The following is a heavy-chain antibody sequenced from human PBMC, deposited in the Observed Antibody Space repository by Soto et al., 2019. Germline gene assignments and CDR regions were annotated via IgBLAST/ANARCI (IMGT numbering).Heavy chain of an antibody. V-gene: IGHV1-18*01. CDR3: ARDPPITGSLRGTPLMDV. CDR1: GYSFTSYG. J-gene: IGHJ6*02. Sequence: QIQLVQSGPEVKKPGASVKVSCKAFGYSFTSYGISWVRQAPGQGLEWMVWISAYNENRKYAQKFQGRVTLTTDTSTTPAYMELRGLTSYDTAVYYCARDPPITGSLRGTPLMDVWGQGTTVTVSS. D-gene: IGHD1-20*01. CDR2: ISAYNENR.